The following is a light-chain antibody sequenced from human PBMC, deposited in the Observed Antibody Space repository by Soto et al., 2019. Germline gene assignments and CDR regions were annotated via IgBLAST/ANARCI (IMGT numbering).Light chain of an antibody. CDR2: GNS. V-gene: IGLV1-40*01. CDR3: QSYDSSLSGGV. J-gene: IGLJ1*01. Sequence: QSVLTQPPSVSGAPGQRVTISCTGSSSNIGTGYDIHWYQQVPGTAPKVLIYGNSNRPSGVPDRFSGSKSGTSASLAITGLQAEDEADYYCQSYDSSLSGGVFGTGTKVTVL. CDR1: SSNIGTGYD.